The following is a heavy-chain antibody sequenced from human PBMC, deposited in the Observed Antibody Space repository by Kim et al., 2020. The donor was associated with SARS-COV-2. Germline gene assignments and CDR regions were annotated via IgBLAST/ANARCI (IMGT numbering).Heavy chain of an antibody. CDR3: ARDLAVAGTCFWFDP. CDR2: IWYDGSNK. V-gene: IGHV3-33*01. CDR1: GFTFSSYG. J-gene: IGHJ5*02. D-gene: IGHD6-19*01. Sequence: GGSLRLSCAASGFTFSSYGMHWVRQAPGKGLEWVAVIWYDGSNKYYADSVKGRFTISRDNSKNTLYLQMNSLRAEDTAVYYCARDLAVAGTCFWFDPWGQGTLVTVSS.